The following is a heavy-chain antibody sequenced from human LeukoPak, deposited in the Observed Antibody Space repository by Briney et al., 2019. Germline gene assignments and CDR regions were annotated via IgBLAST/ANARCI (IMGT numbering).Heavy chain of an antibody. V-gene: IGHV1-69*13. CDR3: ARGRYYGSGSYSTTRYYGMDV. J-gene: IGHJ6*02. CDR2: IIPIFGTA. CDR1: ARTFITYA. D-gene: IGHD3-10*01. Sequence: SVTVSFKASARTFITYAISWVRQAPGQGREWMGVIIPIFGTANYAQKFQGRVTITADESTSTAYMELSSLRSEDTAVYYCARGRYYGSGSYSTTRYYGMDVWGQGTTVTVSS.